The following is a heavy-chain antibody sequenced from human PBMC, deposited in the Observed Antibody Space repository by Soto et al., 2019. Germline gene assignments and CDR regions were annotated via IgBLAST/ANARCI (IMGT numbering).Heavy chain of an antibody. CDR1: GFTFSSYA. D-gene: IGHD3-3*01. Sequence: GGSLRLSCAASGFTFSSYAMSWVRQAPGKGLEWVSAISGSGGSTYYADSVKGRFTISRDNSKNTLYLQMNSLRAEDTAVYYCAKDGDYDFWSGYYEGPIDYWGQGTLVTVSS. CDR2: ISGSGGST. J-gene: IGHJ4*02. CDR3: AKDGDYDFWSGYYEGPIDY. V-gene: IGHV3-23*01.